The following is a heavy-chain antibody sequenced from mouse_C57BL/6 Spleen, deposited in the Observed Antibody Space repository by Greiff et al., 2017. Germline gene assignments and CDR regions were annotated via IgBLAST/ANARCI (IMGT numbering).Heavy chain of an antibody. CDR3: ASHITTVVANPY. CDR1: GYTFTSYW. Sequence: VQLQQSGAELAKPGASVKLSCKASGYTFTSYWMHWVKQRPGQGLEWIGYINPSSGYTKYNQKFKDKATLTADKSSSTAYMQLSSLTSEDSAVYYCASHITTVVANPYWGQGTTLTVSS. V-gene: IGHV1-7*01. D-gene: IGHD1-1*01. J-gene: IGHJ2*01. CDR2: INPSSGYT.